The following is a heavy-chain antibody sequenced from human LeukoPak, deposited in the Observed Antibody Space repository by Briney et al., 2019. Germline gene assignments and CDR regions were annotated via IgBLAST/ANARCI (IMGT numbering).Heavy chain of an antibody. D-gene: IGHD6-19*01. CDR1: GFTFSNYV. Sequence: PGGSLRLSCAASGFTFSNYVMHWVRQAPGKGLEYVSAISSNGDNTYYADSVKGRFTISRDNSKNTLYLQMGSLRADDMAVYYCARCIYSGWHAWEYWGQGTLVTVSS. CDR3: ARCIYSGWHAWEY. V-gene: IGHV3-64*02. J-gene: IGHJ4*02. CDR2: ISSNGDNT.